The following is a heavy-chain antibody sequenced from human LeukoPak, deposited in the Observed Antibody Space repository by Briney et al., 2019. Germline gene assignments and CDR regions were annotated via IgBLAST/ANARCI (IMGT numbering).Heavy chain of an antibody. D-gene: IGHD6-13*01. V-gene: IGHV1-3*04. CDR1: GYTFTNHA. CDR2: IDTANGNT. CDR3: ARPGASSPGNWFAS. Sequence: ASVKVSCKASGYTFTNHAMHWVRQAPGQGLEWMGWIDTANGNTKYLQKFQGRVTITRDTSARIAYMELSSLRFEDTAIYYCARPGASSPGNWFASWGQGSLVTVSS. J-gene: IGHJ5*01.